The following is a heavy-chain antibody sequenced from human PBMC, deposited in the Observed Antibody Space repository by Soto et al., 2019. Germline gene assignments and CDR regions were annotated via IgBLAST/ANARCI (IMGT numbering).Heavy chain of an antibody. D-gene: IGHD2-2*01. CDR1: GGSISSGDYS. CDR2: IYYSGST. J-gene: IGHJ4*01. CDR3: ENLIVFPTSYYHYY. Sequence: SETLSLTCTVSGGSISSGDYSWSWIRQPPGKGLDWIGYIYYSGSTYYNPSLKSRVTMLVETSKNQFSLSLSSVTAADTAVYYWENLIVFPTSYYHYYWGDGTLVTAPQ. V-gene: IGHV4-30-4*03.